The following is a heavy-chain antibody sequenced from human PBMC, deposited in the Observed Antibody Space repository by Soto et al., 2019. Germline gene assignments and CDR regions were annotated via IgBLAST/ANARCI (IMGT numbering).Heavy chain of an antibody. CDR3: ARSYCGDDCALDH. Sequence: QVQLVESGGGVVQPGRSLRLSCAASGFIFSNYVMHWVRQAPGKGLEWVAVISYDGNSKHYADSVKGRFTISRDNSKSTLYVQMNSLRAEDTAVYYCARSYCGDDCALDHWGQGTLVTVSS. D-gene: IGHD2-21*02. CDR2: ISYDGNSK. J-gene: IGHJ4*02. CDR1: GFIFSNYV. V-gene: IGHV3-30-3*01.